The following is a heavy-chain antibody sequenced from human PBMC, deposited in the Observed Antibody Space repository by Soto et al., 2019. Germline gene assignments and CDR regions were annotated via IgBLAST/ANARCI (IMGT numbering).Heavy chain of an antibody. Sequence: ETLSLTCAVYFGSLSGYYWSWIRQPPGKGLEWIGEINHSGSTNYNPSLKSRVTISVDTSKNQFSLKLSSVTAADTAVYYCARGYSSSYHWFDPWGQGTLVTVSS. D-gene: IGHD6-13*01. V-gene: IGHV4-34*01. J-gene: IGHJ5*02. CDR1: FGSLSGYY. CDR2: INHSGST. CDR3: ARGYSSSYHWFDP.